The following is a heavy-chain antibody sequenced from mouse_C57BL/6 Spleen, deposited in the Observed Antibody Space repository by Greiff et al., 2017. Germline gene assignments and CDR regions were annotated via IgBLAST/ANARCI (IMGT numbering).Heavy chain of an antibody. CDR2: ISSGSSSI. CDR1: GFTFSDYG. D-gene: IGHD1-2*01. Sequence: VMLVESGGGLVKPGGSLKLSCAASGFTFSDYGMHWVRQAPEKGLEWVAYISSGSSSIKYADTVKGRFTISRDNAKNTLFLQMTSLRSEDTAMYYCARRLHDYYAMDYWGQGTSVTVSS. CDR3: ARRLHDYYAMDY. J-gene: IGHJ4*01. V-gene: IGHV5-17*01.